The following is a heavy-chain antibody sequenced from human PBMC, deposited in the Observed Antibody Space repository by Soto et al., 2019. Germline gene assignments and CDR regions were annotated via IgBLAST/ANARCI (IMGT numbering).Heavy chain of an antibody. J-gene: IGHJ4*02. V-gene: IGHV4-31*03. Sequence: SETLSLTCTVSGGSISSGGYYWSWIRQHPGKGLEWIGYIYYSGSTYYNPSLKSRVTISVDTSKNQFSLKLSSVTAADTAVYYCARAPQEGIPYYSHYEYFDSWGQGTLVTVSS. CDR2: IYYSGST. D-gene: IGHD4-4*01. CDR3: ARAPQEGIPYYSHYEYFDS. CDR1: GGSISSGGYY.